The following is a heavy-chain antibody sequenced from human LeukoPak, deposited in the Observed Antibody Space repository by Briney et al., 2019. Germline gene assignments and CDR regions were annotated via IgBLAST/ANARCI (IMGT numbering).Heavy chain of an antibody. J-gene: IGHJ4*02. CDR2: ISSSSSNI. V-gene: IGHV3-21*01. D-gene: IGHD1-1*01. CDR1: GFTFSSYS. CDR3: ARCTTGRTFGSLREIKRSREIDY. Sequence: GSLRLSCAASGFTFSSYSMNWVRQAPGKGLEWVSSISSSSSNIYYADSVKGRFTISRDNAKNSLYLQMNSLRVEDTAVYYCARCTTGRTFGSLREIKRSREIDYWGQGTLVTVSS.